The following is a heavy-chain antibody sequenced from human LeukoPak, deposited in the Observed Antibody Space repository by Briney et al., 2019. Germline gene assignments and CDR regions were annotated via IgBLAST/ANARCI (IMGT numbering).Heavy chain of an antibody. CDR1: GFTFSSYS. D-gene: IGHD3-10*01. Sequence: GGSLRLSCAASGFTFSSYSMNWVRQAPGKGLEWVSYISSSSSTIYYADSVKGRFTISRDNAKNSLYLQMNSLRAEDTAVYYCARVDGTIWFGELGVLPFDYWGQGTLVTVSS. CDR2: ISSSSSTI. V-gene: IGHV3-48*04. CDR3: ARVDGTIWFGELGVLPFDY. J-gene: IGHJ4*02.